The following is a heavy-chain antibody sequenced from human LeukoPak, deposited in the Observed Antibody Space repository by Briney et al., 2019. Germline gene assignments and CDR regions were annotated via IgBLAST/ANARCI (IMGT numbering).Heavy chain of an antibody. D-gene: IGHD3-22*01. CDR2: IYHSGST. CDR1: GYSISSGYY. CDR3: ASGDYDSSGYLDY. Sequence: SETLSLTCAVSGYSISSGYYWGWIRQPPGKGLEWIGSIYHSGSTYYNPSLKSRVTISVDTSKNQFSLQLSSVTAADTAVYYCASGDYDSSGYLDYWGQGTLVTVSS. J-gene: IGHJ4*02. V-gene: IGHV4-38-2*01.